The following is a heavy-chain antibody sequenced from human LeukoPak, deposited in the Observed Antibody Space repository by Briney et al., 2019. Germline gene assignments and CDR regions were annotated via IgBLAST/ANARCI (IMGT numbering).Heavy chain of an antibody. D-gene: IGHD1-26*01. CDR1: GFTFSNAW. CDR3: TTGYSGSYYIYYFDY. J-gene: IGHJ4*02. CDR2: IKSKTDGGTT. Sequence: PGGSLRLSCAASGFTFSNAWMSRVRQAPGKGLEWVGRIKSKTDGGTTDYAAPVKGRFTISRDDSKNTLYLQMNSLKTEDTAVYYCTTGYSGSYYIYYFDYWGQGTLVTVSS. V-gene: IGHV3-15*01.